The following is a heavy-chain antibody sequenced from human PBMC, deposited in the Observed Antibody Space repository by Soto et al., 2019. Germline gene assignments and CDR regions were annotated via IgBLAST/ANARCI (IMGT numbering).Heavy chain of an antibody. CDR1: GGSISSYY. Sequence: SETLSLTCTVSGGSISSYYWSWIRQPPGKGLEWIGYIYYSGSTNYNPSLKSRVTISVDTSKNQFSLKLSSVTAADTAVYYCARRRFFGTQKAFDIWGQGTMVTVSS. V-gene: IGHV4-59*08. J-gene: IGHJ3*02. CDR2: IYYSGST. CDR3: ARRRFFGTQKAFDI. D-gene: IGHD3-3*01.